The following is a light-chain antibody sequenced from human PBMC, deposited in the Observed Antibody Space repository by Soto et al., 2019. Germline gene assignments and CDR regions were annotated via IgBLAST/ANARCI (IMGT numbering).Light chain of an antibody. V-gene: IGLV2-14*03. CDR1: ISDVGGYNF. CDR2: DVS. Sequence: QSALTQPASVSGSPGQSITISCTGTISDVGGYNFVSWYQQYPGKAPKLMICDVSNRPSGVSNRFSGSKSGNTSSLTISGHQAEDEADYYCSSFTVSNYVFVTGTKLTVL. CDR3: SSFTVSNYV. J-gene: IGLJ1*01.